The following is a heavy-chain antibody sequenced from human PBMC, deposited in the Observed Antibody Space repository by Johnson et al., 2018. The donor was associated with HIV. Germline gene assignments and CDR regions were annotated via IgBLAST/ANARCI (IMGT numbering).Heavy chain of an antibody. CDR1: GFTFSSFG. V-gene: IGHV3-30*03. CDR2: ISYDGSNK. CDR3: ARDIVVVVAANDAFDI. J-gene: IGHJ3*02. D-gene: IGHD2-15*01. Sequence: QVQLVESGGGVVQPGRSLRLSCAASGFTFSSFGMNWVRQAPGKGLEWVAVISYDGSNKYYADSVKGRFTISRDNSKNSLYLQMNSLRAEDTAVYYCARDIVVVVAANDAFDIWGQGTMVTVSS.